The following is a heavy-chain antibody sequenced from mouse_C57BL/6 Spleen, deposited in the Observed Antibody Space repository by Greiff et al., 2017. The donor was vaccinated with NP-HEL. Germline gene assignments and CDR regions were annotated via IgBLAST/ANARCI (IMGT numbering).Heavy chain of an antibody. CDR1: GFSLTSYG. Sequence: VQLQESGPGLVAPSQSLSISCTVSGFSLTSYGVHWVRQPPGKGLEWLVVIWSDGSTTYNSALKSRLSISKDNSKSQVFLKMNSLQTDDTAVYYCASSPLIYNGAMDYWGQGTTVTVSS. J-gene: IGHJ4*01. V-gene: IGHV2-6*03. D-gene: IGHD1-3*01. CDR3: ASSPLIYNGAMDY. CDR2: IWSDGST.